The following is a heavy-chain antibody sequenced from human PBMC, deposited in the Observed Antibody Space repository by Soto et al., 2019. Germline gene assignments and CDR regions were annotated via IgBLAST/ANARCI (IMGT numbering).Heavy chain of an antibody. Sequence: GGSLRLSCAASGFTFSSYAMSWVRQAPGKGLEWVSAISGSGGRTYYADSVKGRFTISRDNSKNTLYLQMNSLRAEDTAVYYCANRSYCSCDCYSYGDWGQGTLVTVSS. CDR3: ANRSYCSCDCYSYGD. D-gene: IGHD2-21*02. J-gene: IGHJ4*02. V-gene: IGHV3-23*01. CDR1: GFTFSSYA. CDR2: ISGSGGRT.